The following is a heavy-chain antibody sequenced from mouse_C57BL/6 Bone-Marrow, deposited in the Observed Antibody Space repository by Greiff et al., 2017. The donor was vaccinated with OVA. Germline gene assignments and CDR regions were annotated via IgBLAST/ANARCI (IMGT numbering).Heavy chain of an antibody. CDR3: AREWAYYYGSSYDWYFDV. D-gene: IGHD1-1*01. J-gene: IGHJ1*03. CDR1: GYTFTDYN. CDR2: INPNNGGT. Sequence: EVQLQQSGPELVKPGASVKIPCKASGYTFTDYNMDWVKQSHGKSLEWIGDINPNNGGTIYNQKFKGKATLTVDKSSSTAYMELRSLTSEDTAVYYCAREWAYYYGSSYDWYFDVWGTGTTVTVSS. V-gene: IGHV1-18*01.